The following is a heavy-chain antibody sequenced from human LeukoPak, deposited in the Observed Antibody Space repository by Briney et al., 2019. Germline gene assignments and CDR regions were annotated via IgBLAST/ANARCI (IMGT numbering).Heavy chain of an antibody. CDR2: INHSGST. D-gene: IGHD3-10*01. J-gene: IGHJ3*02. V-gene: IGHV4-34*01. Sequence: PSETLSLTCAVYGGSFSGYYWSWIRQPPGKGLEWIGEINHSGSTNYNPSHKSRVTISVDTSKNQFSLKLSSVTAADTAVYYCARDEAHPNTYYYGSGSYYARLDIWGQGTMVTVSS. CDR3: ARDEAHPNTYYYGSGSYYARLDI. CDR1: GGSFSGYY.